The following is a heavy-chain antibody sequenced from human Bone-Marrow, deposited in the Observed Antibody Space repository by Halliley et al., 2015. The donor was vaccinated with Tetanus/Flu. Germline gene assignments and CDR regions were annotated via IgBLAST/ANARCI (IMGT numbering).Heavy chain of an antibody. CDR1: GYPINRGYF. Sequence: TLSLTCAVSGYPINRGYFWGWVRQPPGKGLEWIGSIYRSGTTFYNPSLNGRVHMSVDTSKNHFSLRLTSVTAADTAVYFCARDPQQGWFDPWGQGIVVTVS. J-gene: IGHJ5*02. CDR2: IYRSGTT. V-gene: IGHV4-38-2*02. CDR3: ARDPQQGWFDP.